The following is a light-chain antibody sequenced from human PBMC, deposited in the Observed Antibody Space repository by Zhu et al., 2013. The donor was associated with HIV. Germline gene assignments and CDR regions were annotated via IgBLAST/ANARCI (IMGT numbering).Light chain of an antibody. Sequence: DIQMTQSPSTLSASVGDRVTITCRASQDISSWLAWYQQKPGKAPELLIYAASNLQSGVPSRFSGSRSGTDFTLTISSVQPEDFATYSCQQYYSPPSTFGPGTKVDMK. CDR3: QQYYSPPST. CDR2: AAS. J-gene: IGKJ3*01. V-gene: IGKV1-12*01. CDR1: QDISSW.